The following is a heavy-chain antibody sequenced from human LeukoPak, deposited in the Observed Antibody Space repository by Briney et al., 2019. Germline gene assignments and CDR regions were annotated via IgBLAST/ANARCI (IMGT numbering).Heavy chain of an antibody. J-gene: IGHJ4*02. CDR1: GFTVSTKY. CDR2: IYDGGST. D-gene: IGHD3-9*01. Sequence: PGGSLRLSCAASGFTVSTKYMNWVRQAPGKGLEWVSIIYDGGSTYYAESVRGRFVIFRDNSENTLYLHMNNLRAEDTAMYYCTTSYGTKRYFFDNWGQGTLVAVSS. CDR3: TTSYGTKRYFFDN. V-gene: IGHV3-66*01.